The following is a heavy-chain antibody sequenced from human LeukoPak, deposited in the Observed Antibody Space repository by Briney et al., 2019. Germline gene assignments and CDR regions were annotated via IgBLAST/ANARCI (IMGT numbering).Heavy chain of an antibody. Sequence: PGGSLRLSCAASGFTFSSYAMHWVRQAPGKGLEWVAVISYDGSNKYYADSVKGRFTISRDNSKNTLYLQMNSLRAEDTAVCYCARDFNQGSSWYYYYYYMDVWGEGTTVTVSS. CDR3: ARDFNQGSSWYYYYYYMDV. CDR1: GFTFSSYA. J-gene: IGHJ6*03. D-gene: IGHD6-13*01. CDR2: ISYDGSNK. V-gene: IGHV3-30*04.